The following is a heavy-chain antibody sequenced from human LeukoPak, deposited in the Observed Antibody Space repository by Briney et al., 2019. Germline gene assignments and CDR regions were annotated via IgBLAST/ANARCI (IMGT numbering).Heavy chain of an antibody. D-gene: IGHD2/OR15-2a*01. CDR3: ARDLSEKYSIDY. J-gene: IGHJ4*02. V-gene: IGHV3-30*03. Sequence: PGGSLRLSCVASGFTFSSYAMNWVRQAPGKGLEWVALISYDGGNKFYADSVRDRFTISRDNSKNTVFLQMNSLRAEDTAVYYCARDLSEKYSIDYWGQGTLVTVSS. CDR1: GFTFSSYA. CDR2: ISYDGGNK.